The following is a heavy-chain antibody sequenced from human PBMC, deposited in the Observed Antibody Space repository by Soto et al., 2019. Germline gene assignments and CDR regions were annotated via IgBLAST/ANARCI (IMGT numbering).Heavy chain of an antibody. CDR1: GGSISSYY. CDR3: ARQDSGWFKSPWFDP. V-gene: IGHV4-59*08. J-gene: IGHJ5*02. D-gene: IGHD6-19*01. Sequence: PSETLSLTCTVSGGSISSYYWSWIRQPPGKGLEWIGYIYYSGSTNYNPSLKSRVTISVDTSKNQFSLKLSSVTAADTAVYYCARQDSGWFKSPWFDPWGQGILVTVSS. CDR2: IYYSGST.